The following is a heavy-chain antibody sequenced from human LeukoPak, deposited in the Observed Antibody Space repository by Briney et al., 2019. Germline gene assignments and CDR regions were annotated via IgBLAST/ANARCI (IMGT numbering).Heavy chain of an antibody. CDR2: IRGSGSST. V-gene: IGHV3-23*01. D-gene: IGHD2-15*01. CDR3: AKDPPRGSSDAFDI. J-gene: IGHJ3*02. CDR1: GFTFSNYA. Sequence: GWSLRLSCLASGFTFSNYAMNWVRQAPGKGLDWVSGIRGSGSSTYYADSVKGRFTISRENSKNTLYLQMDSLRAEDSAVYYCAKDPPRGSSDAFDIWGQGTGITVSS.